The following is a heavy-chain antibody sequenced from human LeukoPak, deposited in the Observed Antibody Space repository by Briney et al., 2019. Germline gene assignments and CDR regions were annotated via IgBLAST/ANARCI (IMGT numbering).Heavy chain of an antibody. CDR1: GYTFTGYY. V-gene: IGHV1-2*02. Sequence: SVKVSCKASGYTFTGYYMHWVRQAPGQGLEWMGWINSNSGGTNYAQKFQGRVTMTRDTSISTAYMELSRLRSDDTAVYYCARGTDYYDSSGYYTDYWGQGTLVTVS. CDR2: INSNSGGT. CDR3: ARGTDYYDSSGYYTDY. D-gene: IGHD3-22*01. J-gene: IGHJ4*02.